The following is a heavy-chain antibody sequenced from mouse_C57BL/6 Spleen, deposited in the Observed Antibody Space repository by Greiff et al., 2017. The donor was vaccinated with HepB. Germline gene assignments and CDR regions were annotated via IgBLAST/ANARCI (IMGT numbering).Heavy chain of an antibody. V-gene: IGHV5-17*01. J-gene: IGHJ3*01. Sequence: EVQGVESGGGSVKPGGSLKLSCAASGFTFSDYGMHWVRQAPEKGLEWVAYISSGSSTIYYADTVKGRFTISRDNAKNTLFLQMTSLRSEDTAMYYCAVNWDGLFAYWGQGTLVTVSA. D-gene: IGHD4-1*01. CDR1: GFTFSDYG. CDR2: ISSGSSTI. CDR3: AVNWDGLFAY.